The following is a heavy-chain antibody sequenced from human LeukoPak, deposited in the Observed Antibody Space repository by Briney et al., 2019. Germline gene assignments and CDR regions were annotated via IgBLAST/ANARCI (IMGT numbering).Heavy chain of an antibody. CDR2: ISSNGGIT. CDR1: GFTLSNYA. Sequence: GGSLRLSCAASGFTLSNYAMHWVRQAPGKGLEYVSAISSNGGITYYANSVEGRFTISRDNSKNTLHLQMGSLRAEDVAVYYCARDQLILSYYYGMDVWGQGTTVTVSS. D-gene: IGHD2-15*01. V-gene: IGHV3-64*01. CDR3: ARDQLILSYYYGMDV. J-gene: IGHJ6*02.